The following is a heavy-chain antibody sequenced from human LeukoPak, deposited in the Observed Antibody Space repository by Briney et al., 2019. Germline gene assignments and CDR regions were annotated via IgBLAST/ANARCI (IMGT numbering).Heavy chain of an antibody. CDR2: INHSGST. J-gene: IGHJ3*02. V-gene: IGHV4-34*01. D-gene: IGHD1-14*01. Sequence: SETLSLTCAVYGGSFSGYYWSWIRQPPGKGLEWIGEINHSGSTNYNPSLRSRVTTSVDTSKNQFSLRINSLTAADTALYYCARESSPEDAFDIWGQGTMVTVSS. CDR3: ARESSPEDAFDI. CDR1: GGSFSGYY.